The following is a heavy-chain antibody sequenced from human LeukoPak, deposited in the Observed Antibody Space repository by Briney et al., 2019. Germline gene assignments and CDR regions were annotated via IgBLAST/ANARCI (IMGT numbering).Heavy chain of an antibody. Sequence: GASVKVSCKVSGYTLTELSMHWVRQAPGKGLEWMGGFDPEEGETIYEQKFQGRVTMTEDTFTDTAYMELNSLRAEDTAVYYCAADGYSSPFDYWGQGTLVTVSS. CDR1: GYTLTELS. J-gene: IGHJ4*02. V-gene: IGHV1-24*01. CDR2: FDPEEGET. D-gene: IGHD5-24*01. CDR3: AADGYSSPFDY.